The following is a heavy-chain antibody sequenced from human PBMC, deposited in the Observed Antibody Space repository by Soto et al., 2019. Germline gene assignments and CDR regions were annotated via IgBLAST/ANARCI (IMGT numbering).Heavy chain of an antibody. CDR3: AREDYSDLRFYYGMDV. Sequence: PGGSLRLSCAASGFTFSSYEINWVRQAPGKGLEWVSYISSTGNTIYYADSVKGRFTISRDNAKNSVHLQMNSLRAEDTAVYYCAREDYSDLRFYYGMDVWGQGTTVTVSS. D-gene: IGHD4-17*01. J-gene: IGHJ6*02. CDR2: ISSTGNTI. V-gene: IGHV3-48*03. CDR1: GFTFSSYE.